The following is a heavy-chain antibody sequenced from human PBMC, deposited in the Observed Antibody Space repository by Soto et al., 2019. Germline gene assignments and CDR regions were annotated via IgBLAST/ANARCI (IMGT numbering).Heavy chain of an antibody. D-gene: IGHD3-3*01. CDR2: IIPIFGTA. Sequence: ASVKVSCKASGGTFSSYAISWVRQAPGQGLEWMGGIIPIFGTANYAQKFQGRVTITADESTSTAYMELSSLRSEDTAVYYCARDPGVHYDFWSGYPNYYYYYYGMDVWGQGTTVTVSS. CDR1: GGTFSSYA. CDR3: ARDPGVHYDFWSGYPNYYYYYYGMDV. V-gene: IGHV1-69*13. J-gene: IGHJ6*02.